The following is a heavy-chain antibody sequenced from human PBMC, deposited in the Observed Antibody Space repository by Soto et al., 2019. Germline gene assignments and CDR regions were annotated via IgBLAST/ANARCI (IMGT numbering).Heavy chain of an antibody. D-gene: IGHD4-4*01. V-gene: IGHV4-61*01. J-gene: IGHJ6*02. CDR3: ARNGVITKDYSRYYGIDV. CDR1: GGSVSSGSYY. CDR2: IYYSGST. Sequence: QVQLQESGPGLVKPSETLSLTCTVSGGSVSSGSYYWSWIRQPPGKGLEWVGYIYYSGSTNYNPTLKSLVTISVDTSKNRCSLKLSSVNEADTAVYYCARNGVITKDYSRYYGIDVWGQGTTVTVSS.